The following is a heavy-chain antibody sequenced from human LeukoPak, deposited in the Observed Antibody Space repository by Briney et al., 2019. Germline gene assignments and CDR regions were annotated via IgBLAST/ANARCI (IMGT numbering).Heavy chain of an antibody. J-gene: IGHJ6*02. V-gene: IGHV3-7*01. Sequence: GGSLRLSCAASGFTFSSHWMSWVRQAPGKGLEWVANIKQDGSEKYYVDSVKGRFTISRDNAKNSLYLQMNSLRAEDTAVYYCARAKTGVWGTILPYYYYYGMDVWGQGTTVTVSS. D-gene: IGHD3-16*01. CDR2: IKQDGSEK. CDR3: ARAKTGVWGTILPYYYYYGMDV. CDR1: GFTFSSHW.